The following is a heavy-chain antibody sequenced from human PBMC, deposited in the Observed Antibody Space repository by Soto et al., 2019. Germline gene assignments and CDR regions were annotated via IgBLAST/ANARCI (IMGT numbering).Heavy chain of an antibody. CDR3: ANYCSGGSCYSGTTNYYYGMDV. D-gene: IGHD2-15*01. Sequence: GSLRLSCAASGFTFSSYAMSWVRQAPGKGLGWVSAISGSGGSTYYADSVKGRFTISRDNSKNTLYLQMNSLRAEDTAVYYCANYCSGGSCYSGTTNYYYGMDVWGQGTTVTVSS. CDR1: GFTFSSYA. V-gene: IGHV3-23*01. CDR2: ISGSGGST. J-gene: IGHJ6*02.